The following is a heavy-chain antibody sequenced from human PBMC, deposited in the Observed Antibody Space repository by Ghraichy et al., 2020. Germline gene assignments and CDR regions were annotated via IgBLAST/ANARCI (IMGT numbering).Heavy chain of an antibody. Sequence: SETLSLTCAMSGYSISSGYYWGWIRQPPEKGPEWIGSIYHSGSTYYNPSLKSRVTISVDTSKNPFSLKLTSVTAADTAIYYCARDMGGLTSDQYYHGVDVWGQGTTVTVSS. CDR3: ARDMGGLTSDQYYHGVDV. D-gene: IGHD3-16*01. J-gene: IGHJ6*02. CDR2: IYHSGST. CDR1: GYSISSGYY. V-gene: IGHV4-38-2*02.